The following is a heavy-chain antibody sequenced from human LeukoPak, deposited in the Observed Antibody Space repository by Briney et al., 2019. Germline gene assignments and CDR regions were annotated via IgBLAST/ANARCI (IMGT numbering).Heavy chain of an antibody. Sequence: SETLSLTCTVSGGSISSYYWSWIRQPPGKGLEWIGYIYYSGSTYYNPSLKSRVTISVDTSKNRLSLKLSSVTAADTAVYYCARLSGNGFDMWGQGTTVTVSS. V-gene: IGHV4-59*08. CDR1: GGSISSYY. J-gene: IGHJ3*02. D-gene: IGHD1-26*01. CDR3: ARLSGNGFDM. CDR2: IYYSGST.